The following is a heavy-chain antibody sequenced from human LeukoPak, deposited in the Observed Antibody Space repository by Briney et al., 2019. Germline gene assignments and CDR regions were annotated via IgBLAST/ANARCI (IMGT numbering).Heavy chain of an antibody. J-gene: IGHJ4*02. V-gene: IGHV3-23*02. CDR2: ISGNGAGT. CDR1: GFTLSSHA. Sequence: GGSLILSCTPSGFTLSSHAMSWVRQAPGKGLEWVSGISGNGAGTYYGDSVKGGFTISRDTSKNTLYLQMNSLRAEDTAVYYCAKVSCESTKHDFDCWAQGTLVTVSS. D-gene: IGHD5-12*01. CDR3: AKVSCESTKHDFDC.